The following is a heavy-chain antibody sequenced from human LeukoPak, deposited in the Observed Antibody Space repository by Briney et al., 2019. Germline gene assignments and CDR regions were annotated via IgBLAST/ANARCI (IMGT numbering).Heavy chain of an antibody. CDR2: ISTSATAI. J-gene: IGHJ4*02. V-gene: IGHV3-11*01. Sequence: PGGSLRLSCAASGFTFSDYYMNWIRQAPGKGLEWVSYISTSATAIYYADSVKGRFTVSRDNAKNSLYLQMNSLRAEDTALYYCARSGTRLTPYVEGADYCGQGTLVSVSS. D-gene: IGHD4-17*01. CDR3: ARSGTRLTPYVEGADY. CDR1: GFTFSDYY.